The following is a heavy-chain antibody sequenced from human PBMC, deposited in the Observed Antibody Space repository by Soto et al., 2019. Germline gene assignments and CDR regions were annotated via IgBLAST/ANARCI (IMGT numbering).Heavy chain of an antibody. D-gene: IGHD3-10*01. CDR1: GYTFTSYA. Sequence: GASVKVSCKASGYTFTSYAMHWVRQAPGQRLEWMGWINAGNGNTKYSQKFQGRVTITRDTSASTAYMELSSLRSGDTAVYYCARGSRFGDYYYYYYGTDVWGQGTTVTVSS. CDR3: ARGSRFGDYYYYYYGTDV. J-gene: IGHJ6*02. V-gene: IGHV1-3*01. CDR2: INAGNGNT.